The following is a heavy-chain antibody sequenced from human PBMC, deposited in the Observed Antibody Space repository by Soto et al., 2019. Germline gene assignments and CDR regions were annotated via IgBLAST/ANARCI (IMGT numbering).Heavy chain of an antibody. J-gene: IGHJ4*02. CDR1: GGTFSSYA. V-gene: IGHV1-69*13. CDR3: AKLIVGIAAGWAVDY. D-gene: IGHD6-13*01. CDR2: IIPIFGTA. Sequence: GASVKVSCKASGGTFSSYAISWVRQAPGQGLEWMGGIIPIFGTANYAQKFQGRVTITADESTSTAYMELSSLRAEDTAVYYCAKLIVGIAAGWAVDYWGQGTLVTVSS.